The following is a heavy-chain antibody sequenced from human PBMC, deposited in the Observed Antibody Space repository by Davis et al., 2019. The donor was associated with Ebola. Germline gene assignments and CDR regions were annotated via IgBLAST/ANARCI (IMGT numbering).Heavy chain of an antibody. D-gene: IGHD6-19*01. CDR2: INAGNGNT. CDR1: GYTFTSYA. CDR3: ARASFGYNSGWYADY. J-gene: IGHJ4*02. V-gene: IGHV1-3*01. Sequence: ASVKVSCKASGYTFTSYAMHWVRQAPGQRLEWMGWINAGNGNTKYSQRFQGRVTITTDTSASTVYLDLTSLRSDDTAVFYCARASFGYNSGWYADYWGPGSLVTVSS.